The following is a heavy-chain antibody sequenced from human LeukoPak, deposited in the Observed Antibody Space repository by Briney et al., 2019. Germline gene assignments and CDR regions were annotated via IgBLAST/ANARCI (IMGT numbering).Heavy chain of an antibody. CDR1: GFTFSSYG. Sequence: GGSLRLSCAASGFTFSSYGMHWVRQAPGKGLEWVAFIRYDGSNKYYADSVKGRFTISRDNSKNTLYLQMNSLRAKDTAVYYCATWELGDFDIWGQGTMVTVSS. J-gene: IGHJ3*02. D-gene: IGHD1-26*01. CDR2: IRYDGSNK. V-gene: IGHV3-30*02. CDR3: ATWELGDFDI.